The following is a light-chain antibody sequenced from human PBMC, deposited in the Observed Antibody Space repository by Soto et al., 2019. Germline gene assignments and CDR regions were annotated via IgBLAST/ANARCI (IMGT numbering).Light chain of an antibody. CDR1: QTVSSSY. CDR2: GAS. CDR3: QQYHSSPLT. Sequence: DIVLTQSPGTLSLSPGERATLSCRASQTVSSSYLAWYRQKPGQAPRLLIYGASSRATGIPDRFSGSGSGTDFTLTISRLEPEDFAVYYCQQYHSSPLTFGGGTEVEIK. V-gene: IGKV3-20*01. J-gene: IGKJ4*01.